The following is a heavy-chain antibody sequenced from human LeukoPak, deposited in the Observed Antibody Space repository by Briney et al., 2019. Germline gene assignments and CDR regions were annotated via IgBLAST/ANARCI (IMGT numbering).Heavy chain of an antibody. CDR2: IYHSGST. D-gene: IGHD3-16*02. CDR3: ARDRRFIDY. V-gene: IGHV4-38-2*02. CDR1: GYSISSGYY. J-gene: IGHJ4*02. Sequence: SSETLSLTCTVSGYSISSGYYWGWIRQPPGKGLEWIGSIYHSGSTYYNPSLKSRVTISVDTSKNQFSLKLSSVTAADTAVYYCARDRRFIDYWGQGTLVTVSS.